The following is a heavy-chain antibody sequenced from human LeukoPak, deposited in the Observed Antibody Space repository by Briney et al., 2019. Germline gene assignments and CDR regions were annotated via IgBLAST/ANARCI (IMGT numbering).Heavy chain of an antibody. CDR3: ARGPSSWYGEFDY. V-gene: IGHV1-2*04. D-gene: IGHD6-13*01. J-gene: IGHJ4*02. CDR1: GYTFTGYY. Sequence: ASVKVSCKASGYTFTGYYMHRVRQAPGQGLEWMGWINPNSGGTNYAQKFQGWVTMTRDTSISTAYMELSRLRSDDTAVSYCARGPSSWYGEFDYWGQGTLVTVSS. CDR2: INPNSGGT.